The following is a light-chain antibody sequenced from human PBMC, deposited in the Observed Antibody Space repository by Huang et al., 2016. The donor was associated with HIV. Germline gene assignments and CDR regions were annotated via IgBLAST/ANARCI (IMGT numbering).Light chain of an antibody. CDR3: QQRGSWPLT. J-gene: IGKJ4*01. Sequence: EVVLTQSPATLSLSPGEGATLSCRASQSVGNSLAWYQQKPGQAPSLLIDDASIRATDVPARFSGSGSGADFTLTISSLEPEDFAVYYCQQRGSWPLTFGGGTRVEIK. CDR2: DAS. V-gene: IGKV3-11*01. CDR1: QSVGNS.